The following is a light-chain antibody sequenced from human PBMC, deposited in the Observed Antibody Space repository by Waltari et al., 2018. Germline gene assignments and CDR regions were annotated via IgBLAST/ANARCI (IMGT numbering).Light chain of an antibody. CDR3: QAWDISTDVV. Sequence: SYEVTQPPSVSVSPGQTANITCSGDKLGDKYACWYQEKPGQSPVMVISQNRNRPSGIPERVSGSISGNTATLTISGTQAMDEADYYCQAWDISTDVVFGGGTNLTVL. J-gene: IGLJ2*01. CDR2: QNR. CDR1: KLGDKY. V-gene: IGLV3-1*01.